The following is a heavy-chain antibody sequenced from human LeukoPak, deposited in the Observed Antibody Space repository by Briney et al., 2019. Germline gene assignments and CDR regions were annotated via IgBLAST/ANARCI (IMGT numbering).Heavy chain of an antibody. D-gene: IGHD6-19*01. CDR3: ATPRASITVAGLFDY. CDR1: GFTFSSYG. CDR2: IRYDGTNK. V-gene: IGHV3-30*02. J-gene: IGHJ4*02. Sequence: GGSLRLSCAASGFTFSSYGMHWVRQAPGKGLEWVAFIRYDGTNKYYADSVKARFTISRDNSKNTLYLQMNSLRAEDTAVYYCATPRASITVAGLFDYWGREPWSPSPQ.